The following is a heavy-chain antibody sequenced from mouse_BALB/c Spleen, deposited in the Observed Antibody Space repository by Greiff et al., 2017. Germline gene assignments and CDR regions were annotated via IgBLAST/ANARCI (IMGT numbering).Heavy chain of an antibody. D-gene: IGHD2-1*01. CDR1: GFTFSSYT. CDR2: ISSGGSYT. V-gene: IGHV5-6-4*01. Sequence: EVQVVESGGGLVKPGGSLKLSCAASGFTFSSYTMSWVRQTPEKRLEWVATISSGGSYTYYPDSVKGRFTISRDNAKNTLYLQMSSLKSEDTAMYYCTRYYGNYAMDYWGQGTSVTVSS. CDR3: TRYYGNYAMDY. J-gene: IGHJ4*01.